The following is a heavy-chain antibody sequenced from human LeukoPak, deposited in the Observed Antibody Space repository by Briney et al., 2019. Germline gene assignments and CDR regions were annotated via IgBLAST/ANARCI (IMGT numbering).Heavy chain of an antibody. CDR2: ISGSGGST. CDR3: AKDRGGYGPIYYYYGMDV. J-gene: IGHJ6*02. Sequence: GGSLRLSCAASGFTFSNYAMSWVRQAPGKGLEWVSAISGSGGSTYYADSVNGRFTISRDNSKNTLYLQMNSLRAEDTAVYYCAKDRGGYGPIYYYYGMDVWGQGTTVTVSS. V-gene: IGHV3-23*01. D-gene: IGHD5-12*01. CDR1: GFTFSNYA.